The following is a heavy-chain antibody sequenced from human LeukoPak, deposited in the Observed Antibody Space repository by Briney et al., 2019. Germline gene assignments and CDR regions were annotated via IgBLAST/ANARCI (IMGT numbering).Heavy chain of an antibody. CDR3: AKDFWSGFDY. CDR2: ISGSGGST. J-gene: IGHJ4*02. Sequence: GGSLRLSCAASGFSFSSYSMTWVRQAPGKGLEWVSAISGSGGSTYYADSVKGRFTISRDNSKNTLYLQMNSLRAEDTAVYYCAKDFWSGFDYWGQGTLVTVSS. CDR1: GFSFSSYS. D-gene: IGHD3-3*01. V-gene: IGHV3-23*01.